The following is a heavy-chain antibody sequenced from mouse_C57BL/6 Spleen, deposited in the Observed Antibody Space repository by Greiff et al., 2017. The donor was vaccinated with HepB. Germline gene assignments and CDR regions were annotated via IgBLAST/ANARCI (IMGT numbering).Heavy chain of an antibody. V-gene: IGHV1-4*01. CDR2: INPSSGYT. D-gene: IGHD1-1*01. CDR1: GYTFTSYT. CDR3: ARERVFYYGSSYFDC. J-gene: IGHJ2*01. Sequence: QVQLQQSGAELARPGASVKMSCKASGYTFTSYTMHWVKQRPGQGLEWIGYINPSSGYTKYNQKFKDKATLTADKSSSTAYMQLSSLTSEDSAVYYCARERVFYYGSSYFDCWGQGTTLTVSS.